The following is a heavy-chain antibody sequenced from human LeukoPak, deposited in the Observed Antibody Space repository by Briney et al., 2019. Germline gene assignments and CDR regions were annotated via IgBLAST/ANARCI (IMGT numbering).Heavy chain of an antibody. CDR1: GFTFSTYT. V-gene: IGHV3-23*01. D-gene: IGHD7-27*01. CDR2: IGSSGGGI. J-gene: IGHJ4*02. Sequence: GALRLSCAASGFTFSTYTMYWVRHPPGKRLEWVSIIGSSGGGIHYADSVKGRFTISGDNSKNALYLQMNSLRVEDTAVYYCAIDPNWGTHSWGQGVLVTVSS. CDR3: AIDPNWGTHS.